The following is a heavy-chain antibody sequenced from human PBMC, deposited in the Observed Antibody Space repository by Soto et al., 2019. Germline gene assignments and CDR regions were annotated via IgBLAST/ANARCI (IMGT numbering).Heavy chain of an antibody. Sequence: PGGSLRLSCAASVFTFSSYAMRWVRQAPGKGLEWVAVISYDGSNKYYADSVKGRFTISRDNSKNTLYLQMNSLRAEDTAVYYCARVFVEYSSSYFDYWGQGTLVTVSS. D-gene: IGHD6-6*01. V-gene: IGHV3-30-3*01. CDR2: ISYDGSNK. CDR1: VFTFSSYA. CDR3: ARVFVEYSSSYFDY. J-gene: IGHJ4*02.